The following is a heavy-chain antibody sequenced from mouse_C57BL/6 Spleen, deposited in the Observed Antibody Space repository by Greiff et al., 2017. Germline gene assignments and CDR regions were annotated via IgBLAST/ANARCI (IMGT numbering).Heavy chain of an antibody. CDR1: GFTFSDYY. CDR3: ARDGGPYYYGSHYYAMDY. V-gene: IGHV5-16*01. D-gene: IGHD1-1*01. Sequence: EVHLVESEGGLVQPGSSMKLSCTASGFTFSDYYMAWVRQVPEKGLEWVANINYDGSSTYYLDSLKSRFIISRDNANNILYLQMSSLKSEDTATYYCARDGGPYYYGSHYYAMDYWGQGTSVTVSS. J-gene: IGHJ4*01. CDR2: INYDGSST.